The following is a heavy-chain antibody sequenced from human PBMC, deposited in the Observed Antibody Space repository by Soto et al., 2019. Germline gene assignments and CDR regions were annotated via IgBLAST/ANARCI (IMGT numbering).Heavy chain of an antibody. Sequence: PGGSLRLSCAASGFTFSSYSMNWVRQAPGKGLEWVSSISSSSSYIYYADSVKGRFTISRDNAKNSLYLQMNSLRAEDTAVYYCARDHLTKHPRIVATSIDYWGQGTLVTVSS. D-gene: IGHD5-12*01. CDR1: GFTFSSYS. CDR2: ISSSSSYI. V-gene: IGHV3-21*01. J-gene: IGHJ4*02. CDR3: ARDHLTKHPRIVATSIDY.